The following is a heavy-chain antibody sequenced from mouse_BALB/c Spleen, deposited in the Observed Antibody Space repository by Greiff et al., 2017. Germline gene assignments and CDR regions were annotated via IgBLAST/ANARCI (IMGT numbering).Heavy chain of an antibody. V-gene: IGHV5-4*02. J-gene: IGHJ4*01. CDR3: ARDSDRYDGACAMDY. CDR1: GFTFSDYY. Sequence: EVQLVESGGGLVKPGGSLKLSCAASGFTFSDYYMYWVRQTPEKRLEWVATISDGGSYTYYPDSVKGRFTISRDNAKNNLYLQMSSLKSEDTAMYYCARDSDRYDGACAMDYWGQGTSVTVSS. D-gene: IGHD2-14*01. CDR2: ISDGGSYT.